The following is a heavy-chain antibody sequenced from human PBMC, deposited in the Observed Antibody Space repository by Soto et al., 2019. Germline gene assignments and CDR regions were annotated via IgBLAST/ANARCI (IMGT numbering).Heavy chain of an antibody. V-gene: IGHV3-30-3*01. D-gene: IGHD3-10*01. J-gene: IGHJ4*02. CDR2: ISYDGSNK. CDR3: ASGLGRYFDY. Sequence: QVQLEESGGGVVQPGRSLRLSCAASGFTFSSYAMHWVRQAPGKGLEWVAVISYDGSNKYYADSVKGRFTISRDNSKNTLYLQMNSLRAEDTAVYYCASGLGRYFDYWGQGTLVTVSS. CDR1: GFTFSSYA.